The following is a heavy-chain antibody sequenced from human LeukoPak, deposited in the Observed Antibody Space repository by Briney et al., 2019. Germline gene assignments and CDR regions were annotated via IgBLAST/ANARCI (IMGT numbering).Heavy chain of an antibody. V-gene: IGHV1-3*01. D-gene: IGHD6-19*01. Sequence: ASVKLSCKASGYTFSNLHWVRQAPGQSLEWMGWINAANGNSVYSEKLQGRVTISRDTSASTAYMEVGSLKSEDTGIYFCARDFIAVGGSNLFLMVWGQGTLVTVSS. CDR2: INAANGNS. CDR3: ARDFIAVGGSNLFLMV. J-gene: IGHJ1*01. CDR1: GYTFSN.